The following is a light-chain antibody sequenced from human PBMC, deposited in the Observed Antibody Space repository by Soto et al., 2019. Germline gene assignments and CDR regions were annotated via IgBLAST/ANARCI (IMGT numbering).Light chain of an antibody. J-gene: IGKJ2*01. CDR1: QSVSSRY. CDR2: AAS. CDR3: QQYDSSLYT. V-gene: IGKV3-20*01. Sequence: EIVLTQSPGTLSLSPGERATLSCRASQSVSSRYLACYQQKPGQAPRLLIYAASSRATGIPDRFSGSGSGTDFTFTISRLEPEDFAVYYCQQYDSSLYTFGLAIKLEIK.